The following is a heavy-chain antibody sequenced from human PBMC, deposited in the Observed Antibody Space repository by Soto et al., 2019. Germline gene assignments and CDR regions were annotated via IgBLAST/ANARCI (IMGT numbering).Heavy chain of an antibody. Sequence: GGSLRLSCAASGFTFSSYAMSWVRQAPGKGLEWVSAISGSGGSTYYADSVKGRFTISRDNSKNTLYLQMNSLRAEDTAVYYCAKGGATLDYYYYGMDVWGQGTTVTVSS. CDR3: AKGGATLDYYYYGMDV. V-gene: IGHV3-23*01. D-gene: IGHD3-10*01. CDR2: ISGSGGST. CDR1: GFTFSSYA. J-gene: IGHJ6*02.